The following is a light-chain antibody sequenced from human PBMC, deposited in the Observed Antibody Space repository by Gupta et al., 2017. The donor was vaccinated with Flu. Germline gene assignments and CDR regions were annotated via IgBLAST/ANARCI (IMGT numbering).Light chain of an antibody. CDR1: AVGSKG. Sequence: PGQTSRITCWGAAVGSKGVHWYKLRAGQSPILVIDDDRDRPSGMPERFSGSKSGNTATLIITRVEVADEADYYCQVLDSTSEHVFGSGTSVIV. V-gene: IGLV3-21*02. J-gene: IGLJ1*01. CDR3: QVLDSTSEHV. CDR2: DDR.